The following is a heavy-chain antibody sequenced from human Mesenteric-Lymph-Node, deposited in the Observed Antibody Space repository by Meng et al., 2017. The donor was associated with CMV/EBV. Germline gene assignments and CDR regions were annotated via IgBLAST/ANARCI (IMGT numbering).Heavy chain of an antibody. J-gene: IGHJ2*01. CDR2: ISGSGGST. CDR3: AKGVLGGIYPNWYFDL. CDR1: GFTLSSNYA. D-gene: IGHD3-16*01. V-gene: IGHV3-23*01. Sequence: GESLKISCAASGFTLSSNYAMSWVRHAPGKGLQWVSVISGSGGSTFYSDSVKGRFTVSRDNSKNTLYLQMNSLRAEDAAIYYCAKGVLGGIYPNWYFDLWGRGTLVTVSS.